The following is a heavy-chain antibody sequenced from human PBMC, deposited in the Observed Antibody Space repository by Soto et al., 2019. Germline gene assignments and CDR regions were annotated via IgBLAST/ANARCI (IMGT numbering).Heavy chain of an antibody. J-gene: IGHJ4*02. CDR3: ATSLLFNNSGYGPHS. V-gene: IGHV3-30*03. D-gene: IGHD3-22*01. Sequence: SGGSLRLSCTASGFTFRNYAMHWVRQAPGKGLEWVAVISYDGSIKFYAGSVRGRFTISRDNYKNTLSLQMNSLRAEDTAVYYCATSLLFNNSGYGPHSWGQGALVTVSS. CDR2: ISYDGSIK. CDR1: GFTFRNYA.